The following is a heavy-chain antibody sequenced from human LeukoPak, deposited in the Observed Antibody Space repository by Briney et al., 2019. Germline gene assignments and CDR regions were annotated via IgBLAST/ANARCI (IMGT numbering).Heavy chain of an antibody. D-gene: IGHD3-3*01. Sequence: SVKVSCKASGGTFSSYAISWVRQAPGQGLEWMGGIIPIFGTANYAQKFQGRVTITADESTSTSYMELSSLRSEDTAVYYCASTYDFWSGYDYYFDYWGQGTLVTVSS. CDR2: IIPIFGTA. V-gene: IGHV1-69*01. CDR1: GGTFSSYA. J-gene: IGHJ4*02. CDR3: ASTYDFWSGYDYYFDY.